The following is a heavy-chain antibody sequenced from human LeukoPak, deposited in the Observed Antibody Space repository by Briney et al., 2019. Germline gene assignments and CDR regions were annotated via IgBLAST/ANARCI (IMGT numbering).Heavy chain of an antibody. D-gene: IGHD6-19*01. J-gene: IGHJ4*02. V-gene: IGHV3-53*05. CDR1: GFTVSSNY. Sequence: HSGGSLRLSCAASGFTVSSNYMSWVRQAPGKGLEWVSVIYSGGSTYYADSVKGRFTISRDNSKNTLYLQMNSLRAEDTAVYYCAREGIAVAGTALDYWGQGTLVTVSS. CDR3: AREGIAVAGTALDY. CDR2: IYSGGST.